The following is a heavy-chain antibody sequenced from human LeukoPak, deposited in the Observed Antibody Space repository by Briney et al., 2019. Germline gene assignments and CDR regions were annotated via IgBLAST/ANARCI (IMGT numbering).Heavy chain of an antibody. D-gene: IGHD2-21*01. V-gene: IGHV3-21*04. CDR2: ISSSSSYI. CDR3: AGGILWWWQDY. CDR1: GFTFSSYS. Sequence: GGSLRLSCAASGFTFSSYSMNWVRQAPGKGLEWISFISSSSSYIYYADSVKGRFTISRDNSKNTLYLQMNSLRAEDTAVYYCAGGILWWWQDYWGQGTLVTVSS. J-gene: IGHJ4*02.